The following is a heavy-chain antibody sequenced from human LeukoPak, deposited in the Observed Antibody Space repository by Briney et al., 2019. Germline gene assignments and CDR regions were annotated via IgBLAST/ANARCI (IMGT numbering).Heavy chain of an antibody. Sequence: PGGSLRLSCADSGFTFSSYAMSWVRQAPGKGLEWVSAISGSGGSTYYADSVKGRFTISRDNSKNTLYLQMNSLRAEDTAVYYCAKGTYDFWSGYYPFDYWGQGTLVTVSS. V-gene: IGHV3-23*01. CDR2: ISGSGGST. CDR1: GFTFSSYA. J-gene: IGHJ4*02. D-gene: IGHD3-3*01. CDR3: AKGTYDFWSGYYPFDY.